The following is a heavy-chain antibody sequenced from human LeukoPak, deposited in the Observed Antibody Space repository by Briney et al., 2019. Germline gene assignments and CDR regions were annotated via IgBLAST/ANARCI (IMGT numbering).Heavy chain of an antibody. CDR2: ISSNGGST. CDR1: GFTFTSYA. Sequence: PGGSLRLSCAASGFTFTSYAMHWVRQAPGKGLEYVSAISSNGGSTYYANSVKGRFTISRDNSKNTLYLQMGSLRAEDMAVYYCARGVEYYYDSSGYYPDYWGQGTLVTVSS. CDR3: ARGVEYYYDSSGYYPDY. D-gene: IGHD3-22*01. J-gene: IGHJ4*02. V-gene: IGHV3-64*01.